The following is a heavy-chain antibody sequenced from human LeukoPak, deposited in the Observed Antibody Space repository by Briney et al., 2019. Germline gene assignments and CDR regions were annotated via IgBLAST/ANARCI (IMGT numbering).Heavy chain of an antibody. CDR2: TYYGSKWYN. Sequence: SQTLSLTCAISGDSVSSNSAAWNWIRQSPSRGLEWLGRTYYGSKWYNDYAVSVKSRITINPDTSKNQFSLQLNSVTPEDTAVYYCARDSYDYVWGSYRPRDYWGQGTLVTVSS. CDR1: GDSVSSNSAA. D-gene: IGHD3-16*02. V-gene: IGHV6-1*01. CDR3: ARDSYDYVWGSYRPRDY. J-gene: IGHJ4*02.